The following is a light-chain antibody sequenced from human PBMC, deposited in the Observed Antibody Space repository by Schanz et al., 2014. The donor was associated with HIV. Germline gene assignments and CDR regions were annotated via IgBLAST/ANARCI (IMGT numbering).Light chain of an antibody. CDR1: TSNIGSNS. J-gene: IGLJ1*01. Sequence: QSVLTQPPSASGTPGQRVTISCSGSTSNIGSNSVNWYQQLPETAPKLLIYSNSQRPSGVPDRFSGSKSGTSASLAISGLQSEDEADYYCGAWDDSLNGPYVFGTGTKLTVL. CDR3: GAWDDSLNGPYV. V-gene: IGLV1-44*01. CDR2: SNS.